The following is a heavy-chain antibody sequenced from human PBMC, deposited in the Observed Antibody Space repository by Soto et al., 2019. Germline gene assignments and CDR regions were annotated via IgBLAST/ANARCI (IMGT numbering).Heavy chain of an antibody. CDR2: IYNSGIT. J-gene: IGHJ5*02. CDR1: CGSISSSSYY. Sequence: SETLSLTCTVSCGSISSSSYYWGWIRQPPGKGLEWIGSIYNSGITYYNPSLKSRVVISIDTSRNQFSLRLNSLTAADRAVYFCARGVTVFGLVSRFWFDPWGQGTVVTVSS. V-gene: IGHV4-39*01. CDR3: ARGVTVFGLVSRFWFDP. D-gene: IGHD3-3*01.